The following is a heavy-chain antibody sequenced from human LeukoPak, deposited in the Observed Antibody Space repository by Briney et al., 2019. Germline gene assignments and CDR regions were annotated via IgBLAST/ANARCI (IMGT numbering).Heavy chain of an antibody. V-gene: IGHV3-23*01. J-gene: IGHJ4*02. CDR3: AKPTAMAIHYFDY. Sequence: GGSLRLSCLTSGFTLSTNAMSWVRQAPGKGLEWVSAISGSGGSTYYADSVKGRFTISRDNSKNTLYLQMNSLRAEDTAVYYCAKPTAMAIHYFDYWGQGTLVTVSS. CDR1: GFTLSTNA. D-gene: IGHD5-18*01. CDR2: ISGSGGST.